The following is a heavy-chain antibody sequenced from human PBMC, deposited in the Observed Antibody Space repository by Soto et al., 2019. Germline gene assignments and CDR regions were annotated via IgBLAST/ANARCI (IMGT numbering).Heavy chain of an antibody. CDR1: GESFSGYY. CDR3: AGNIVATISSFDY. CDR2: INHSGCT. D-gene: IGHD5-12*01. J-gene: IGHJ4*02. Sequence: QVQLQQWGAGLLKPSETLSLTCAVYGESFSGYYWSWIRQPPGKGLEWIGDINHSGCTNYNPSLTSRVTMSVDTSKNQFSLKLSSVTAADTGMYYCAGNIVATISSFDYWGQGTLVTVSS. V-gene: IGHV4-34*02.